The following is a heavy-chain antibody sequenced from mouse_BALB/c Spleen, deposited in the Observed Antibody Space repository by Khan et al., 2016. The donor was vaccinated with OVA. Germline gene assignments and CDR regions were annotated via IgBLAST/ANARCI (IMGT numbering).Heavy chain of an antibody. Sequence: VQLKESGPGLVKPSQSLSLTCTVTGYSITSDYAWNWIRQFPGNKLEWMGYISSSGSTNYNPALKSRISITRDTSKNQFFLQLNSVTTEDTATYYCARDGSRYNYSMDYGGQGTSGTVSP. CDR3: ARDGSRYNYSMDY. D-gene: IGHD2-3*01. J-gene: IGHJ4*01. V-gene: IGHV3-2*02. CDR2: ISSSGST. CDR1: GYSITSDYA.